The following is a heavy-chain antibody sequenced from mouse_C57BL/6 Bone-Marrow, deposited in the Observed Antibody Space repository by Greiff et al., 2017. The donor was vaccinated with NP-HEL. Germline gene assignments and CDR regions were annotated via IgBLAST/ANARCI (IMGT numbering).Heavy chain of an antibody. J-gene: IGHJ1*03. D-gene: IGHD2-10*02. V-gene: IGHV1-81*01. CDR1: GYTFTSYG. Sequence: QVQLQQSGAELARPGASVKLSCKASGYTFTSYGISWVKQRTGQGLEWIGEIYPRSGNTYYNEKFKGKVTLTADKSSSTAYMELRSLTSEDSAVYFCARQPSNVWGTGTTVTVSS. CDR2: IYPRSGNT. CDR3: ARQPSNV.